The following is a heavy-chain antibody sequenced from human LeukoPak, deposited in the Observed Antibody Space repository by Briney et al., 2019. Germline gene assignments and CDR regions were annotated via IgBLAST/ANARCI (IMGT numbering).Heavy chain of an antibody. V-gene: IGHV4-59*08. CDR2: IYSGGST. Sequence: SETLSLTCTVSGGSISSYSWNWIRQPPGKGLEWIGRIYSGGSTNYNPSLRSRVTISFDTSKNQFSLKLSSATAADTAVYYCARRPYYYGSGSYYKELVDWGQGTLVTVSS. CDR3: ARRPYYYGSGSYYKELVD. J-gene: IGHJ4*02. CDR1: GGSISSYS. D-gene: IGHD3-10*01.